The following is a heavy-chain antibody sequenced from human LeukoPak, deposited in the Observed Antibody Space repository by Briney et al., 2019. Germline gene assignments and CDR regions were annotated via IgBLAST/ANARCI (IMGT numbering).Heavy chain of an antibody. CDR1: GFTLSSYG. Sequence: QPGGSLRLSCAASGFTLSSYGMHWVRQAPGKGLEWVAVISYDGSNKYYADSVKGRFTISRDNSKNTLYLQMNSLRAEDTAVYYCARGPPSGWYYFDYWGQGTLVTVSS. CDR3: ARGPPSGWYYFDY. J-gene: IGHJ4*02. D-gene: IGHD6-19*01. CDR2: ISYDGSNK. V-gene: IGHV3-30*03.